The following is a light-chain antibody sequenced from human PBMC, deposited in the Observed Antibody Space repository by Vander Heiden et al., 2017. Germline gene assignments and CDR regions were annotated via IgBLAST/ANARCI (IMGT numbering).Light chain of an antibody. V-gene: IGLV3-21*02. CDR2: DDR. CDR3: QVWDISSDHPV. CDR1: NIGSKS. J-gene: IGLJ2*01. Sequence: YVLSQHPSVSVAPAQTARITCGGNNIGSKSVHWYQQKPGPAPVLFVYDDRDRAAGIPESFSGSDSANTATLTISRVEAGDESDYYCQVWDISSDHPVFGGGTKLTVL.